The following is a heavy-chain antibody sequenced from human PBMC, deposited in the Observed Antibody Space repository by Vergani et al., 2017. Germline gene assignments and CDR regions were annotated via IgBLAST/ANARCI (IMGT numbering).Heavy chain of an antibody. V-gene: IGHV4-61*02. CDR3: ARGTPIIDY. Sequence: QLQLQESGPGLVKPSETLSLTCTVSGGSISSSSYYWSWIRQPAGKGLEWIGRVSIGGSTDSNPSLKSRVTMSIDTSRNLFFLRLTSVTAADTAVYYCARGTPIIDYWGQGTLVTVSS. CDR2: VSIGGST. CDR1: GGSISSSSYY. J-gene: IGHJ4*02.